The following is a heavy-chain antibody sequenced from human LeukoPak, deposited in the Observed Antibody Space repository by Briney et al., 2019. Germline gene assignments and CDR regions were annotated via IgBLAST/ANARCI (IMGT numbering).Heavy chain of an antibody. J-gene: IGHJ4*02. Sequence: SETLSLTCTVSGGSISSYYWSWIRQPPGKGLEWIGCIYYSGSTNYNPSLKSRVTISVDTSKNQFSLKLSSVTAADTAMYYCASKVAYCNGGSCYGYFDYWGQGTLVTVSS. CDR3: ASKVAYCNGGSCYGYFDY. CDR2: IYYSGST. V-gene: IGHV4-59*08. D-gene: IGHD2-15*01. CDR1: GGSISSYY.